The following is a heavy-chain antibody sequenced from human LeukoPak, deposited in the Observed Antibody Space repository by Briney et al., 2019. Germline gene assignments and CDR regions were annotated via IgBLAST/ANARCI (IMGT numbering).Heavy chain of an antibody. CDR1: GFTFSSYG. J-gene: IGHJ3*02. CDR3: AKEGSYRGCAFDI. D-gene: IGHD3-16*02. CDR2: ISYDGSNK. V-gene: IGHV3-30*18. Sequence: SGGSLRLSWAASGFTFSSYGMHWVRQAPGKGLEWVAVISYDGSNKYYADSVKGRFTISRDNSKNTLYLQMNSLRAEDTAVYYCAKEGSYRGCAFDIWGQGTMVTVSS.